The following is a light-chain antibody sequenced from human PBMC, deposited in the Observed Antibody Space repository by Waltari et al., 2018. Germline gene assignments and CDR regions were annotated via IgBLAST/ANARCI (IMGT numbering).Light chain of an antibody. J-gene: IGKJ4*01. CDR3: QQYHNWRPALT. CDR2: GAS. Sequence: EIVMTQSPVTLSVSPAERATLSCRASQSVSSNLAWYQQKRGQAPRLLSYGASTRATGIPDRFSGSGTGTECTLTISSMQSEDCAMYHCQQYHNWRPALTVGGGTKVEIK. V-gene: IGKV3-15*01. CDR1: QSVSSN.